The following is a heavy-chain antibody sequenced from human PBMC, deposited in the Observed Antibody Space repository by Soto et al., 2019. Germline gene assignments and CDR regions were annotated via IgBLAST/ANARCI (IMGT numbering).Heavy chain of an antibody. D-gene: IGHD2-2*01. CDR3: ASEYCSSTSCFLTKNYYYYYGMDV. CDR2: IIPIFGTA. J-gene: IGHJ6*02. V-gene: IGHV1-69*13. CDR1: GGTFSSYA. Sequence: EASVKVSCKASGGTFSSYAISWVRQAPGQGLEWMGGIIPIFGTANYAQKFQGRVTITADESTSTAYMELSSLRSEDTAVYYCASEYCSSTSCFLTKNYYYYYGMDVWGQGTTVTVSS.